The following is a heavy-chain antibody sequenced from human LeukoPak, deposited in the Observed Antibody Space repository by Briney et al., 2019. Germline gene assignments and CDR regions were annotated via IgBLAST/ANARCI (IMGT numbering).Heavy chain of an antibody. J-gene: IGHJ4*02. CDR1: GGSISSYY. CDR3: ARRGGIVGATVDY. V-gene: IGHV4-4*09. Sequence: SETLSLTCTVSGGSISSYYWSWIRQPLGKGLEWIGYIYTSGSTNYNPSLKSRVTISVDTSKNQFSLKLSSVTAADTAVYYCARRGGIVGATVDYWGQGTLVTVSS. D-gene: IGHD1-26*01. CDR2: IYTSGST.